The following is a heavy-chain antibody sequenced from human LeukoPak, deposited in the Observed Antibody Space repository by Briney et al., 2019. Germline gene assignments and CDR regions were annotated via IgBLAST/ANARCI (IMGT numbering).Heavy chain of an antibody. J-gene: IGHJ4*02. CDR2: IRKDGSDI. Sequence: GGSLRLSCAASGFTFSTYWMSWVRQAPGKGLEWVANIRKDGSDIHYVDSVKGRFTISRDNVKNSLYLQMNSLRAEDTAVYYCARGIYGDSGGGQGTLVTVSA. CDR3: ARGIYGDSG. V-gene: IGHV3-7*01. CDR1: GFTFSTYW. D-gene: IGHD4-17*01.